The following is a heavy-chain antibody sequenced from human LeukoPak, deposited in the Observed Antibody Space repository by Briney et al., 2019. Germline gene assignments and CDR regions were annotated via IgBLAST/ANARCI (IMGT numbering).Heavy chain of an antibody. J-gene: IGHJ4*02. CDR2: INPDGDGM. CDR1: GFTFSRSW. D-gene: IGHD5-12*01. CDR3: AAWTDRGYSY. Sequence: GGSLRLSCTASGFTFSRSWMNWIRQAPGKGLEWVANINPDGDGMRFVDSVKGRFTMSRDKARSSLHLQMNSLRVEDTAFYYCAAWTDRGYSYWGQGVLVTVSS. V-gene: IGHV3-7*01.